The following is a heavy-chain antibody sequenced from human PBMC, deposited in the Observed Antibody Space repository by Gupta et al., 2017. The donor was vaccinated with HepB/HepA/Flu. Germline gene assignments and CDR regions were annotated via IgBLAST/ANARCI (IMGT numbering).Heavy chain of an antibody. D-gene: IGHD3-22*01. CDR2: ISSSGSTI. CDR1: GFTFSSYE. CDR3: AGATEWRDDSSEKNPDY. V-gene: IGHV3-48*03. J-gene: IGHJ4*02. Sequence: EVQLVESGGGLVQPGGSLRLSCAASGFTFSSYEMNWVRQAPGKGLEWVSYISSSGSTIYYADSVKGRFTISRDNAKNSLYLQMNSLRAEDTAVYYCAGATEWRDDSSEKNPDYWGQGTLVTVSS.